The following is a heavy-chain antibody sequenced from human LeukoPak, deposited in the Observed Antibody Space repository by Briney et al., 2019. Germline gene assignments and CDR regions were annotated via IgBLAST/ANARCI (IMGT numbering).Heavy chain of an antibody. J-gene: IGHJ4*02. D-gene: IGHD2-21*02. CDR2: INPNSGGT. V-gene: IGHV1-2*02. CDR1: GYTFTAYY. Sequence: ASVKVSCKASGYTFTAYYIHWVRQAPGQGLEWMGWINPNSGGTNYVQKFQGRVTMTRDTSINTAYMDLSSLRSDDTAVYYCAREGSYCVGGDCYSFDFWGQGTLITVSS. CDR3: AREGSYCVGGDCYSFDF.